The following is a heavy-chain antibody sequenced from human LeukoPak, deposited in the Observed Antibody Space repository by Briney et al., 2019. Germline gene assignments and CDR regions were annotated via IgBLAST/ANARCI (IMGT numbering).Heavy chain of an antibody. J-gene: IGHJ4*02. CDR1: GGSISSGGYY. V-gene: IGHV4-31*03. CDR2: IYYSGST. Sequence: SETLSLTCTVSGGSISSGGYYWSWIRQHPGKGLEWIGYIYYSGSTYYNPSLKSRGTISVDTSKNQFSLKLSSVTAADTAVYYCSAGKGLWGFDYWGQGTLVTVSS. CDR3: SAGKGLWGFDY. D-gene: IGHD6-13*01.